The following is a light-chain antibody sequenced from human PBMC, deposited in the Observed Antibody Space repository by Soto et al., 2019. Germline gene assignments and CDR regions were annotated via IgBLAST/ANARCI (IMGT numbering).Light chain of an antibody. CDR2: DNT. Sequence: QSVLTQPPSVSAAPGQKVTISCSGSSSNIGKNDVSWYRQLPGTAPKLLIYDNTKRPSGIPDRFSGSKSGTSATLGITGLQTGDEADYYCGTWDSGLSAVVFGGGTK. CDR1: SSNIGKND. J-gene: IGLJ2*01. V-gene: IGLV1-51*01. CDR3: GTWDSGLSAVV.